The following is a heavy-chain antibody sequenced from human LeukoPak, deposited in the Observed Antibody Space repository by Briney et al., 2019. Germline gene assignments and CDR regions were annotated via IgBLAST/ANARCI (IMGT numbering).Heavy chain of an antibody. D-gene: IGHD1-26*01. CDR2: INGSGGGT. J-gene: IGHJ3*01. CDR3: ARVVGRNIWGAAFDH. CDR1: GFTFSNYV. V-gene: IGHV3-23*01. Sequence: GGSPLLSCPSSGFTFSNYVMSWVRQAPGKGLEWVSSINGSGGGTYYADSVKGRCTISRYNSKNTLSLQMNSLRVEDTAVYYCARVVGRNIWGAAFDHWGQGTMLTVSS.